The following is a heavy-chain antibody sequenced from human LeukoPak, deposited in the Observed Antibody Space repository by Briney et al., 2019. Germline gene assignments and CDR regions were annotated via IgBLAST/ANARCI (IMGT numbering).Heavy chain of an antibody. V-gene: IGHV4-30-4*01. Sequence: SETLSLTCTVSGGSISSGDYYWSWIRQPPGKGLEWIGYIYNNGSTYYNPSLQSRVLISEDTSKNQFSLKLNSVTAADTAVYYCASGGLWFGELSGAFDIWGQGTMVIVSS. CDR2: IYNNGST. CDR3: ASGGLWFGELSGAFDI. J-gene: IGHJ3*02. D-gene: IGHD3-10*01. CDR1: GGSISSGDYY.